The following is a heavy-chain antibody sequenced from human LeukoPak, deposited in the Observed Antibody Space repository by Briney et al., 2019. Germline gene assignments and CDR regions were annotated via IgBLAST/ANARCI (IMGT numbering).Heavy chain of an antibody. CDR1: GGTFSSYA. D-gene: IGHD5-24*01. V-gene: IGHV1-69*13. Sequence: SVKVSCKASGGTFSSYAISWVRQAPGQGLGWMGGIIPIFGTANYAQKFQGRVTITADESTSTAYMELSSLRSEDTAVYYCASQVTGDGYNSFWFDPWGQGTLVTVSS. CDR3: ASQVTGDGYNSFWFDP. CDR2: IIPIFGTA. J-gene: IGHJ5*02.